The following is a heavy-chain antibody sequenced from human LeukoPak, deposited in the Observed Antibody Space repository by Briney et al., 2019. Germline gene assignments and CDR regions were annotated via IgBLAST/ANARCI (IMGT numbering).Heavy chain of an antibody. V-gene: IGHV5-51*01. J-gene: IGHJ4*02. Sequence: GESLKISCKSSGYSFTSYWLGWVRQMPGKGLEWMGIIYPGDSDTRYSPSFQGQVTTSADKSISTAYLQWSSLKASDTAMYYCARRVAAADSACFDYWGQGTLVTVSS. CDR2: IYPGDSDT. D-gene: IGHD2-15*01. CDR1: GYSFTSYW. CDR3: ARRVAAADSACFDY.